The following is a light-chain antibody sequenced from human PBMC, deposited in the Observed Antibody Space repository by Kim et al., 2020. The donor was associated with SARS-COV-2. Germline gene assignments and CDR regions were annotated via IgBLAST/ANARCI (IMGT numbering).Light chain of an antibody. V-gene: IGLV3-21*04. J-gene: IGLJ1*01. Sequence: SYELTQPPSVSVAPGKTARITCGGNNIGSKSVHWYQQKPGQAPVLVIYYDSDRPSGIPERFSGSNSGNMATLTISRVEAGDEADYYCQAWDSSSDHYVFG. CDR2: YDS. CDR1: NIGSKS. CDR3: QAWDSSSDHYV.